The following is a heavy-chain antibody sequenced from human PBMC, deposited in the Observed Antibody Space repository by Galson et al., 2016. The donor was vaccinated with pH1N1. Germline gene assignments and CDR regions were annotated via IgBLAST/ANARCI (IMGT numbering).Heavy chain of an antibody. D-gene: IGHD3-22*01. V-gene: IGHV4-4*07. J-gene: IGHJ4*02. CDR2: VTGPGRT. CDR1: RGSIDTYF. Sequence: SETLSLTCTVSRGSIDTYFWSWVRQPAGQGLEWIGRVTGPGRTAYNPSLEIRVAVSLDKTNNQFSLRLPSLTAADMAVYYCVRETWLKYFDFWAQGTLVTVSS. CDR3: VRETWLKYFDF.